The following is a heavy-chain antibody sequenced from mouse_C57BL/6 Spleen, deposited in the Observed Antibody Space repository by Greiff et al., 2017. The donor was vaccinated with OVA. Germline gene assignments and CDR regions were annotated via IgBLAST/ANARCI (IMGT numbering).Heavy chain of an antibody. D-gene: IGHD1-1*01. CDR1: GYTFTTYP. CDR2: FHPYNDDT. CDR3: ARGIYYGSSYGDYAMDY. V-gene: IGHV1-47*01. J-gene: IGHJ4*01. Sequence: QVQLQQSGAELVKPGASVKMSCKASGYTFTTYPIEWMKQNHGQSLEWIGNFHPYNDDTKYNEKFKGKATLTVEKSSSTVYLELSRLTSDDSAVYYCARGIYYGSSYGDYAMDYWGQGTSVTVSS.